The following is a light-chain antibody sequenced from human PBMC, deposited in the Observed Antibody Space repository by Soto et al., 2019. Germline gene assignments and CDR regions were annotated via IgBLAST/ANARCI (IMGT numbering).Light chain of an antibody. CDR3: HQYGSYPLT. J-gene: IGKJ4*01. Sequence: DIQMTQSPSTLSASVGDRVTITCRASQSISTWLAWYQQKPGKAPKLLIYKASSLESGVPARFSGSGSGTEFTLTISSQQPDDFANYYCHQYGSYPLTFGGGTKVEIK. CDR1: QSISTW. CDR2: KAS. V-gene: IGKV1-5*03.